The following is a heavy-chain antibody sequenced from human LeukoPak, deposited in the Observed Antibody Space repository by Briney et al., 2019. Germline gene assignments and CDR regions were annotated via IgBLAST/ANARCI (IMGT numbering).Heavy chain of an antibody. CDR3: AKQRVSPHTKPDH. D-gene: IGHD6-6*01. Sequence: GGSLRLSCAAPGFTFSSYAMSWVRQAPGKGLEWVSSISGSGGSTYYADSVKGRFTISRDNSKNTLYLQMNSLRAEDTAVYYCAKQRVSPHTKPDHWGQGTLVTVSS. CDR2: ISGSGGST. J-gene: IGHJ5*02. V-gene: IGHV3-23*01. CDR1: GFTFSSYA.